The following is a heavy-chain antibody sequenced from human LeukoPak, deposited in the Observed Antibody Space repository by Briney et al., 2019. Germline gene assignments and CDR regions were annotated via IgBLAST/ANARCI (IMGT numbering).Heavy chain of an antibody. J-gene: IGHJ4*02. CDR2: IYYSGST. CDR1: GGSISSYY. V-gene: IGHV4-59*01. CDR3: ARSNFQDSGFDY. D-gene: IGHD3-10*01. Sequence: SETLSLTCTVSGGSISSYYWSWIRQPPGKGLEWIGYIYYSGSTNYNPSPKSRVTISVDTSKNQFSLKLSSVTAADTAVYYCARSNFQDSGFDYWGQGTLVTVSS.